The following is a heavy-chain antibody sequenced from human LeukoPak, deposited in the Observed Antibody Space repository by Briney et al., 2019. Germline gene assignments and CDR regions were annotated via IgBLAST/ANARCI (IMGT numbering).Heavy chain of an antibody. CDR2: IYYSGTT. CDR3: ARVSWFPGTSYYYMDV. CDR1: GGSISSYY. J-gene: IGHJ6*03. Sequence: SETLSLTCTVSGGSISSYYWSWIRQPPGKGLDCIGYIYYSGTTNYNPSLKSRVTMSLDTSKNQFSLKLTSVTAADTAVYYCARVSWFPGTSYYYMDVWGKGTTVTVSS. V-gene: IGHV4-59*01. D-gene: IGHD1-1*01.